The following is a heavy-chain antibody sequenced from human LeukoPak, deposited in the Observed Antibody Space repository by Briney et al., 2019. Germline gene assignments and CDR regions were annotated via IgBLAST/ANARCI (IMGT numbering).Heavy chain of an antibody. V-gene: IGHV4-59*08. CDR3: ARLDYYDSSGLFYYFDY. J-gene: IGHJ4*02. CDR1: GGSISSYY. CDR2: IYYSGST. D-gene: IGHD3-22*01. Sequence: SETLSLTCTVSGGSISSYYWSWIRQPPGKGLEWIGYIYYSGSTNYNPSLKSRVTISVDTSKNQFSLKLSSVTAADTAVYYCARLDYYDSSGLFYYFDYWGQGTLVTVSS.